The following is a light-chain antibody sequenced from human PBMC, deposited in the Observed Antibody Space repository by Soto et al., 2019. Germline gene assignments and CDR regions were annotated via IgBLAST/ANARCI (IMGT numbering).Light chain of an antibody. V-gene: IGKV1-39*01. CDR2: AAS. CDR1: QSISTY. J-gene: IGKJ5*01. Sequence: DIQMTQSPSSLSASVGDRVTIACRASQSISTYVNWYQHKSGNAPKLLIFAASLLQSGVPSRFSGSGSGTLFTLTISSLQPEDFATYYCQKSYSTLPITFGQGTRLDIK. CDR3: QKSYSTLPIT.